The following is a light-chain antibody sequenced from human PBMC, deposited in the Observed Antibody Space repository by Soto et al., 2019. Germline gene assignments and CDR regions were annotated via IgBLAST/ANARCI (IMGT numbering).Light chain of an antibody. CDR3: QKLNSYPIN. CDR1: QSISSY. V-gene: IGKV1-39*01. CDR2: AAS. Sequence: EIQMTHAPSSLYVSVGERVNLTLLASQSISSYLNCYQHKPGKAPKLLIYAASSLQSGVPSRFSGSGSGTDFTLTISSLQPEDFATYYCQKLNSYPINCGKGPRRAIK. J-gene: IGKJ5*01.